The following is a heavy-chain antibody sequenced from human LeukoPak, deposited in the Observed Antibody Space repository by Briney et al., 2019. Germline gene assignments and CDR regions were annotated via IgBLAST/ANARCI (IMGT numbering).Heavy chain of an antibody. CDR2: ISAYNGNT. V-gene: IGHV1-18*01. J-gene: IGHJ4*02. Sequence: ASVKVSCKASGYTFTSYGISWVRQAPGQGLEWMGWISAYNGNTNYAQKLQGRVTMTTDTSTSTAYMELRSLRSDDTAVYYCARDDPVVPAAAPFDYWGQGTLVTVSS. CDR1: GYTFTSYG. D-gene: IGHD2-2*01. CDR3: ARDDPVVPAAAPFDY.